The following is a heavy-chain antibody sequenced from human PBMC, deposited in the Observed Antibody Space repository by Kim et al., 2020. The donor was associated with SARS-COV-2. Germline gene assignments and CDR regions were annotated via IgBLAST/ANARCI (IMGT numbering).Heavy chain of an antibody. Sequence: GGSLRLSCAASGFTFSSYAMSWVRQAPGKGLEWVSAISGSGGSTYYADSVKGRFTISRDNSKNTLYLQMNSLRAEDTAVYYCAHLYGSGSLRGDDYWGQGTLVTVSS. CDR2: ISGSGGST. D-gene: IGHD3-10*01. V-gene: IGHV3-23*01. CDR1: GFTFSSYA. CDR3: AHLYGSGSLRGDDY. J-gene: IGHJ4*02.